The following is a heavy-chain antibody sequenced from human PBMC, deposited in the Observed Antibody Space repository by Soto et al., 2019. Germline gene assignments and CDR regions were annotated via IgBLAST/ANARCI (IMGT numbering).Heavy chain of an antibody. CDR3: ARKFEQWLVLGENYYYMDV. Sequence: PGGSLSLSCAASGFTFSSYSMNWVRQAPGKGLEWVSFISSSSSTIYYADSVKGRFTISRDNAKNSLYLQMNSLRDEDTAVYYCARKFEQWLVLGENYYYMDVWGKGTTVTVSS. CDR2: ISSSSSTI. D-gene: IGHD6-19*01. V-gene: IGHV3-48*02. CDR1: GFTFSSYS. J-gene: IGHJ6*03.